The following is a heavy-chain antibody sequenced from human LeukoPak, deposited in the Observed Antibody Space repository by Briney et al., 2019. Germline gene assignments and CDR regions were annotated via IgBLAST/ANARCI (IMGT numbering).Heavy chain of an antibody. CDR1: GFTFSTYA. D-gene: IGHD3-16*02. CDR3: AREGDSRWGELSP. V-gene: IGHV3-33*01. CDR2: IWFDGSEQ. Sequence: GGSLRLSCAASGFTFSTYAIHWVRHAPGKGLEWVAVIWFDGSEQYYADSVKGRFIISRDNSKSTSNLQLNSLRAEDTAVYYCAREGDSRWGELSPWGQGTLVTVSS. J-gene: IGHJ1*01.